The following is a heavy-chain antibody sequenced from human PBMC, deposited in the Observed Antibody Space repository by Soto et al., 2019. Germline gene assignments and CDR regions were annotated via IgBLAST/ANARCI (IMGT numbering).Heavy chain of an antibody. J-gene: IGHJ6*02. V-gene: IGHV4-39*01. CDR2: IYYSGST. CDR3: ACIFSGGYGYGFYYYGMDV. CDR1: GGSPSTSRYH. D-gene: IGHD5-18*01. Sequence: SQTLSLPNTGSGGSPSTSRYHGGWIRQPPGKGLEWIGSIYYSGSTYYNPSLKSRVTISVDTSKNQFSLKLSSVTAADTAVYYCACIFSGGYGYGFYYYGMDVWGQGTTVT.